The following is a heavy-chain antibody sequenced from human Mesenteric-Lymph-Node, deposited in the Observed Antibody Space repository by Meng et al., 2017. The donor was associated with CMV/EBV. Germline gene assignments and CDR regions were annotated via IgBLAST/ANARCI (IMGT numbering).Heavy chain of an antibody. CDR1: GFTFNTYV. D-gene: IGHD1-1*01. J-gene: IGHJ4*02. CDR2: INAGDNGA. V-gene: IGHV3-23*01. CDR3: AKDGELDRTRGYFDY. Sequence: GESLKISCAASGFTFNTYVMSWVRQTPGKGLEWVSLINAGDNGAYFIDSARGRFTISRDNSKDTLYLQMNSLRAEDTAVYYCAKDGELDRTRGYFDYWGQGTLVTVSS.